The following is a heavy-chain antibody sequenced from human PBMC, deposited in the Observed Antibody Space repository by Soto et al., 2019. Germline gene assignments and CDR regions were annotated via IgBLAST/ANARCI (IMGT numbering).Heavy chain of an antibody. D-gene: IGHD1-26*01. Sequence: QSQALSLTCTVSGGSISSYYWSWIRQPPGKGLEWIGYIYYSGSTNYNPSLKSRVTISVDTSKNQFSLKLSSVTAADTAVYYCARGRLWELHDYGMDVWGQGTTVTVSS. CDR3: ARGRLWELHDYGMDV. CDR2: IYYSGST. J-gene: IGHJ6*02. V-gene: IGHV4-59*01. CDR1: GGSISSYY.